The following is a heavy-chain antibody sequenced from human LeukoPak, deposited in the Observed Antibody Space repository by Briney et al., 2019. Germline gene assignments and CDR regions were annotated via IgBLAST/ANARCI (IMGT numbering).Heavy chain of an antibody. V-gene: IGHV3-66*01. CDR2: IYSGGST. J-gene: IGHJ4*02. CDR3: AKTVAGTGVDY. CDR1: EFTVSSNY. Sequence: GGSLRLSCTASEFTVSSNYMSWVRQAPGKGLEWVSVIYSGGSTYYADSVKGRFTISRDNSKNTLYLQMNSLRAEDTTVYYCAKTVAGTGVDYWGQGTLVTVSS. D-gene: IGHD6-19*01.